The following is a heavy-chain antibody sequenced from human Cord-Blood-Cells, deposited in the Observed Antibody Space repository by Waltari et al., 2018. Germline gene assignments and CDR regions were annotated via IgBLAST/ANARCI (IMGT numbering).Heavy chain of an antibody. CDR3: ARLDFWSGYYDY. V-gene: IGHV4-39*01. Sequence: QLQLQESGPGLVKPSETLSLTCTVSGGSISSSSYYWGWIRQPPGKGLEWIGCIYYSGSTSYNPSLKSRVTISVDTAKNQFSLKLSSVTAADTAVYYCARLDFWSGYYDYWGQGTLVTVSS. CDR1: GGSISSSSYY. D-gene: IGHD3-3*01. CDR2: IYYSGST. J-gene: IGHJ4*02.